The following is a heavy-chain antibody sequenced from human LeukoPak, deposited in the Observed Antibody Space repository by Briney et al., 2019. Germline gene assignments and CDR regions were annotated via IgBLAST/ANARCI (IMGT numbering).Heavy chain of an antibody. Sequence: PGRSLRLSCATSGFTFSHYGMHWVRQAPGKGLEWVAVIWNDGSDKYYGDSVKGRFTISRDNSKNTVYLQMNSLRVEDTAVYYCAKDAQRGFDYSNSLESWGQGALLTVSS. CDR1: GFTFSHYG. V-gene: IGHV3-33*06. J-gene: IGHJ4*02. D-gene: IGHD4-11*01. CDR3: AKDAQRGFDYSNSLES. CDR2: IWNDGSDK.